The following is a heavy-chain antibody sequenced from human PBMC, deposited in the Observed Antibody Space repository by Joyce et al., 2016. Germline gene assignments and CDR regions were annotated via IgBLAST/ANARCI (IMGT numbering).Heavy chain of an antibody. V-gene: IGHV3-23*01. J-gene: IGHJ4*02. D-gene: IGHD1-26*01. CDR3: AKGGGSSAYYFEY. CDR2: ISNDGGIT. Sequence: EVQLLESGGGLVQPGGSLSLSCAASGCTFSNSGMSWVRQAPGKGLERVSGISNDGGITYYADSVKGRFTISRDNSKNTLYLQMNSLRAEDTAVYYCAKGGGSSAYYFEYWGQGTLVTVSS. CDR1: GCTFSNSG.